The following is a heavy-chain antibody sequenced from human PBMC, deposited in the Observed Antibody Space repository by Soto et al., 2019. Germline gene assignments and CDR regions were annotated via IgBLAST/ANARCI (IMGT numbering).Heavy chain of an antibody. J-gene: IGHJ5*02. D-gene: IGHD3-22*01. V-gene: IGHV1-69*06. CDR2: IIPIFGTT. CDR3: ARDRTDSGYYTNWLDP. Sequence: SVKVSCKASGGTFGSDAITWVRQAPGQGLEWVGRIIPIFGTTNYAQNLQGRVTISADKSTLTSYMELHSLPSDDTALYYCARDRTDSGYYTNWLDPWGQGTLVTVSS. CDR1: GGTFGSDA.